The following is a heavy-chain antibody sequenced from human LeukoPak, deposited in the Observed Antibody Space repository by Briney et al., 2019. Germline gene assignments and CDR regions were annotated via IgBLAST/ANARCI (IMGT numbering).Heavy chain of an antibody. J-gene: IGHJ5*02. Sequence: SVKVSCKTSGFSFTNSVVQWVRQARGQRLEWIGWVVVGSGNTDYAPKFQERVTITRDISTSTAFMELRGLRSEDTAVYYCAAAFDDNTGYYFPLSWFDPWGQGALVTVSS. CDR3: AAAFDDNTGYYFPLSWFDP. V-gene: IGHV1-58*01. D-gene: IGHD3-22*01. CDR2: VVVGSGNT. CDR1: GFSFTNSV.